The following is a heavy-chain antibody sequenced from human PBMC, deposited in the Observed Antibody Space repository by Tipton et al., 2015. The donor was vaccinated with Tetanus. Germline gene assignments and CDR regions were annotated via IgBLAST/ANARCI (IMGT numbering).Heavy chain of an antibody. J-gene: IGHJ5*02. CDR2: TYYRSKWYN. Sequence: GLVKPSQTLSLTCAISGDSVSSNSAAWNWIRQSPSRGLEWLGRTYYRSKWYNDYAVSVKSRITINPDTSKNQFSLQLNTVTPEDTAVYYCARGARGGSYSILATEFDPWGQGTLVTVSS. D-gene: IGHD1-26*01. V-gene: IGHV6-1*01. CDR3: ARGARGGSYSILATEFDP. CDR1: GDSVSSNSAA.